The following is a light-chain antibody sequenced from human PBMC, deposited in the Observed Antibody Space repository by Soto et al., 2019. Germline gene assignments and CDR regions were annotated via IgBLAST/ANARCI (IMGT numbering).Light chain of an antibody. V-gene: IGLV2-14*03. Sequence: QSALTQPASVSGSPGQSITISCTGTSSDVGRYNYVSWYQQHPGKAPKLMIYDVTNRPSGVSNRFSGSKSGNTASLTISGLQAEDEAAYYCSSYSSSNTGVFGGGTKLTVL. CDR1: SSDVGRYNY. CDR2: DVT. J-gene: IGLJ2*01. CDR3: SSYSSSNTGV.